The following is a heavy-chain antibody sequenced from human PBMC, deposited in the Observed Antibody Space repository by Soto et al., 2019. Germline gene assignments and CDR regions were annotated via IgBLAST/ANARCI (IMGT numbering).Heavy chain of an antibody. CDR2: ISGSGGST. D-gene: IGHD3-22*01. J-gene: IGHJ4*02. Sequence: PGGSLRLSCAASGFTFRSYAMSWVCQAQGKGLEWVSAISGSGGSTYYSDSVKDRFTISRDNSKNTLYLQMNSLRAEDTAVYYCAKSLDAYYDSSGYLIDYWGQGTLVTVSS. CDR1: GFTFRSYA. CDR3: AKSLDAYYDSSGYLIDY. V-gene: IGHV3-23*01.